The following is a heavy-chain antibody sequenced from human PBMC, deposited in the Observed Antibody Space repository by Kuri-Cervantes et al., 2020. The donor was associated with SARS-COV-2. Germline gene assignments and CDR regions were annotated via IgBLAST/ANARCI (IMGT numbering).Heavy chain of an antibody. CDR1: GFTFSSYS. J-gene: IGHJ4*02. D-gene: IGHD3-3*01. V-gene: IGHV3-21*01. CDR2: IGSGNHI. Sequence: GESLKISCAASGFTFSSYSMTWVRQAPGGGLEWVSTIGSGNHIFMPDSLKGRFTISRDNAKHTVFLDMDSLRVDDTAVYYCARDGPEWSRDFWGQGTLVTVSS. CDR3: ARDGPEWSRDF.